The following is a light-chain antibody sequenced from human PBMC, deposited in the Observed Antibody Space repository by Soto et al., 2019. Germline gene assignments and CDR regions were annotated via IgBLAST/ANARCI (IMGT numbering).Light chain of an antibody. CDR3: QQYRSYST. CDR2: KAT. CDR1: QDISGW. Sequence: DIVMTQSPSNLSASVGDRVTITCRASQDISGWLAWYQQKPGRVPKLLIYKATNLEGGVPSRFSGSGSGTEFSLTISSLQAEDFATYYCQQYRSYSTFGQGTKVDI. V-gene: IGKV1-5*03. J-gene: IGKJ1*01.